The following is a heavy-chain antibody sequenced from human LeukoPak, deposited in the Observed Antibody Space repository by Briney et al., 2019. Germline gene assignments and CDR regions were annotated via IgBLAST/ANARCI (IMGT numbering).Heavy chain of an antibody. D-gene: IGHD2-15*01. CDR3: ARGIIVVVAATSNWFDP. V-gene: IGHV3-21*01. J-gene: IGHJ5*02. CDR2: ISSSSSYI. CDR1: GFTFSSYS. Sequence: KTGGSLRLSCAASGFTFSSYSMNWVRQAPGKGLEWVSSISSSSSYIYYADSVKGRFTISRDNTKNSLYLQMNSLRAEDTAVYYCARGIIVVVAATSNWFDPWGQGTLVTVSS.